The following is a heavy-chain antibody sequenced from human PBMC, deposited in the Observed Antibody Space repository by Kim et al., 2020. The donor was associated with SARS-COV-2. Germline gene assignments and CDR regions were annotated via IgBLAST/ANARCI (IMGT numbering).Heavy chain of an antibody. D-gene: IGHD3-10*01. J-gene: IGHJ4*02. V-gene: IGHV4-59*03. CDR2: A. Sequence: ANHTPSLKGRVTIRTDTSKKQLSLQLSSVTAADTAMYYCAAYAAGKGGSSLWGQGTLVTVSS. CDR3: AAYAAGKGGSSL.